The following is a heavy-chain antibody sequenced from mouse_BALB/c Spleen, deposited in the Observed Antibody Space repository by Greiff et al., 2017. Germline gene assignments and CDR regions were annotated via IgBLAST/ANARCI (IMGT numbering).Heavy chain of an antibody. Sequence: QVQLQQPGAELVKPGAPVKLSCKASGYTFTSYWMNWVKQRPGRGLEWIGRIDPSDSETHYNQKFKDKATLTVDKSSSTAYIQLSSLTSEDSAVYYCARGGVHDAFADWGQGTLVTVSA. J-gene: IGHJ3*01. V-gene: IGHV1-69*02. D-gene: IGHD2-12*01. CDR1: GYTFTSYW. CDR2: IDPSDSET. CDR3: ARGGVHDAFAD.